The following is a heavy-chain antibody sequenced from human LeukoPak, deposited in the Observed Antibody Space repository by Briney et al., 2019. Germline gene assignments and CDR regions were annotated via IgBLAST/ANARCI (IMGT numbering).Heavy chain of an antibody. CDR2: ISYDGSNK. Sequence: GGSLRLSCAASGFPFSSYGMHWVRQAPGKGLEWVAVISYDGSNKYYADSVKGRFTISRDNSKNTLYLQMNSLRAEDTAVYYCAKSSEPYYYDSSGPPPDYWGQGTLVTVSS. J-gene: IGHJ4*02. D-gene: IGHD3-22*01. CDR3: AKSSEPYYYDSSGPPPDY. V-gene: IGHV3-30*18. CDR1: GFPFSSYG.